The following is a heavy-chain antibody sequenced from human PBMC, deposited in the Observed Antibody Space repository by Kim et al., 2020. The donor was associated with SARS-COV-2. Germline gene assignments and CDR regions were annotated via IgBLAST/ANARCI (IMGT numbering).Heavy chain of an antibody. CDR1: GYTFTSYD. J-gene: IGHJ3*02. Sequence: ASVKVSCKASGYTFTSYDINWVRQATGQGLERMGWMNPNSGNTGYAQKFQGRVTMTRNTSISTAYMELSSLRSEDTAVYYCARGLYDYVWGSYRSGNDAFDIWGQGTMVTVSS. CDR2: MNPNSGNT. V-gene: IGHV1-8*01. D-gene: IGHD3-16*02. CDR3: ARGLYDYVWGSYRSGNDAFDI.